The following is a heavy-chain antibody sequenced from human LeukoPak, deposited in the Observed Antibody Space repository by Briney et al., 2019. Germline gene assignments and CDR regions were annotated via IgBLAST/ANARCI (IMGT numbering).Heavy chain of an antibody. CDR1: GYTFTSYG. J-gene: IGHJ3*02. V-gene: IGHV1-18*01. CDR3: ARDRVVGATWFRVSDDAFDI. Sequence: VKVSCKASGYTFTSYGISWVRQAPGQGLEWMGWISAYNGNTNYAQKLQGRVTMTTDTSTSTAYMELRSLRSDDTAVYYCARDRVVGATWFRVSDDAFDIWGQGTMVTVSS. D-gene: IGHD1-26*01. CDR2: ISAYNGNT.